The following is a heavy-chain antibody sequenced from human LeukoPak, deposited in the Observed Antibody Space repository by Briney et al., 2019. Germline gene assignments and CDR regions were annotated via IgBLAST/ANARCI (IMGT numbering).Heavy chain of an antibody. CDR1: GLTVSSNY. CDR3: IRDKYAAFES. V-gene: IGHV3-72*01. D-gene: IGHD2-15*01. J-gene: IGHJ4*02. Sequence: PGGSLRLSCAASGLTVSSNYMSWVRQAPGKGLEWVGLIRNKAASYTTQYAASVRGRFTISRDDSENSLYLQMNSLKTEDTAVYYCIRDKYAAFESWGQGILVTVSS. CDR2: IRNKAASYTT.